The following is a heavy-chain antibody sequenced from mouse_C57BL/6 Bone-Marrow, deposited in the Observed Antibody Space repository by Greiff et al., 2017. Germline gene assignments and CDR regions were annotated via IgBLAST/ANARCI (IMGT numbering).Heavy chain of an antibody. CDR1: GFNIKDDY. CDR3: SSFDGNSFDF. J-gene: IGHJ2*01. V-gene: IGHV14-4*01. D-gene: IGHD2-3*01. CDR2: IDPEIGDT. Sequence: EVQLQQSGAELVRPGASVKLSCTASGFNIKDDYIHWVKQRPEQGLEWIGWIDPEIGDTEYASKFQGKATITSDTSSNTAYLQLSSLTYEDTAVYYCSSFDGNSFDFWGQGTPLTVAS.